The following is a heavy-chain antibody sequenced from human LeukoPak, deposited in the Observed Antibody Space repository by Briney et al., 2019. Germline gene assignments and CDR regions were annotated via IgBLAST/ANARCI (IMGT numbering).Heavy chain of an antibody. J-gene: IGHJ4*02. Sequence: SQTLSLTCAVSGGSISSGGYFWSWIRQHPGKGLEWIGYIYNSGTTYYNPSLKSRVTISVDTSKHQFSLKLSSVTAADTAVYYCARAGSFWSGYPTRNDYWGQGTLVTASS. D-gene: IGHD3-3*01. V-gene: IGHV4-31*11. CDR1: GGSISSGGYF. CDR3: ARAGSFWSGYPTRNDY. CDR2: IYNSGTT.